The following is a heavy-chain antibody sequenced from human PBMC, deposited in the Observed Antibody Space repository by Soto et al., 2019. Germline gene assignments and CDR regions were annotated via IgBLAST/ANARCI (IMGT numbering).Heavy chain of an antibody. J-gene: IGHJ3*02. CDR1: GGTFSSYA. CDR3: ARVVDTIAARPDAFDI. CDR2: IIPIFGTA. D-gene: IGHD6-6*01. V-gene: IGHV1-69*13. Sequence: GASVKVSCKASGGTFSSYAISWVRQAPGQGLEWMGGIIPIFGTANYAQKFQGRVTITADESTSTAYMELSSLRSEDTAVYYCARVVDTIAARPDAFDIWGQGTMVTVS.